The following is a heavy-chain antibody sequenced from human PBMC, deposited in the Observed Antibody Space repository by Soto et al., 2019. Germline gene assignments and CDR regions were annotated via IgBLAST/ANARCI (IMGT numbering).Heavy chain of an antibody. CDR3: ARDYNFWSGYPGYGFDY. CDR2: INPSGGST. V-gene: IGHV1-46*01. CDR1: GYTFTSYY. D-gene: IGHD3-3*01. Sequence: VASVKVSCKASGYTFTSYYMHWVRQAPGQGLEWMGIINPSGGSTSYAQKFQGRVTMTRDTSTSTVYMELSSLRSEDTAVYYCARDYNFWSGYPGYGFDYWGQGTLVTVSS. J-gene: IGHJ4*02.